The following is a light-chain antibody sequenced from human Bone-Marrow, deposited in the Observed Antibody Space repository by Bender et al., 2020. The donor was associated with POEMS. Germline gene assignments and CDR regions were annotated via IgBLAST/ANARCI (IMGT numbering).Light chain of an antibody. Sequence: QSVLTQPPSASGAPGQRVTISCSGSSRNIGGNFVYWYQQLPGTAPKLLIYRNDQRPSGVPDRFSGSNSGTSASLAISGLRSEDEADYYCAAWEDSLNGWVFGGGTKLTVL. CDR1: SRNIGGNF. CDR2: RND. J-gene: IGLJ3*02. V-gene: IGLV1-47*01. CDR3: AAWEDSLNGWV.